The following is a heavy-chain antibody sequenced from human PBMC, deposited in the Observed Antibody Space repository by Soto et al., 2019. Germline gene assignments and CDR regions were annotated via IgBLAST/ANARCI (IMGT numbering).Heavy chain of an antibody. Sequence: DVQLVESGGGLIQPGESLRLSCGAFGFTISGKKYVAWVHQAPGKGLEWVSALYDIDGSFYADSVKGRFTTSSDSSKTTVYLQMNDLRPDDTVVYYCATWHEREHAYDVWGLGTTVTVSS. CDR1: GFTISGKKY. CDR3: ATWHEREHAYDV. D-gene: IGHD1-1*01. J-gene: IGHJ3*01. V-gene: IGHV3-53*01. CDR2: LYDIDGS.